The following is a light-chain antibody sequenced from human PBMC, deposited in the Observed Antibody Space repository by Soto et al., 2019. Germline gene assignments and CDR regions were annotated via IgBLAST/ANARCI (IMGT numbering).Light chain of an antibody. Sequence: DIQMTQSPSSLSASVGDRVTIPCRASQSISSYLNWYQQKPGKAPKLLIYAASSLQSGVPSRFSGSGSGTDFTLTISSLQPEDFATYYCQHYNSYSEAFGQGTKVDIK. CDR2: AAS. CDR1: QSISSY. J-gene: IGKJ1*01. V-gene: IGKV1-39*01. CDR3: QHYNSYSEA.